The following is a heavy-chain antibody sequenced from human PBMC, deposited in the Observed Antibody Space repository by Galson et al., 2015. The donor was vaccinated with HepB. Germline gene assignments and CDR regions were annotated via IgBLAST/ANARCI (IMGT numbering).Heavy chain of an antibody. V-gene: IGHV3-23*01. D-gene: IGHD2-15*01. Sequence: SLRLSCAASGFTFSSYAMSWVRQAPGKGLEWVSAISGSGGSTYYADSVKGRFTISRDNSKNTLYLQMNSLRAEDTAVYYCAKVPVGGYCSGGSCYSANWFDPWGQGTLVTVSS. CDR2: ISGSGGST. J-gene: IGHJ5*02. CDR3: AKVPVGGYCSGGSCYSANWFDP. CDR1: GFTFSSYA.